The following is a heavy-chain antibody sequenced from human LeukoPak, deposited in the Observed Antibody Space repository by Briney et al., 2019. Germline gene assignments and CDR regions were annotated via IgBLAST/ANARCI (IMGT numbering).Heavy chain of an antibody. V-gene: IGHV4-30-4*01. CDR3: ASAPGSYYNVDY. CDR2: IYYSGST. D-gene: IGHD3-10*01. Sequence: PSETLSLTCTVSGGSISSGDYYWSWIRQPPGKGLEWIGYIYYSGSTYYNPSLKSRVTISVDTSKNQFSLKLSSVTAADTAVYYCASAPGSYYNVDYWGQGTLVTVSS. J-gene: IGHJ4*02. CDR1: GGSISSGDYY.